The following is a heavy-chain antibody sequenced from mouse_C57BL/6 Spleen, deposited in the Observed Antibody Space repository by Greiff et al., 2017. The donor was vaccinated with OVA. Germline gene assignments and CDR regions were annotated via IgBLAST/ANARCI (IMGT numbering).Heavy chain of an antibody. CDR2: ISYDGSN. Sequence: EVQLQESGPGLVKPSQSLSLTCSVTGYSITSGYYWNWIRQFPGNKLEWMGYISYDGSNNYNPSLKNRISITRDTSKNQFFLKLNSVTTEDTATYYCARGVAIYYGNYGAMDYWGQGTSVTVSS. V-gene: IGHV3-6*01. D-gene: IGHD2-1*01. J-gene: IGHJ4*01. CDR3: ARGVAIYYGNYGAMDY. CDR1: GYSITSGYY.